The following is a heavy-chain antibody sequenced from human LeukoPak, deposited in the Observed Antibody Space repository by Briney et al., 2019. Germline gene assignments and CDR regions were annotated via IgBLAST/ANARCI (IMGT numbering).Heavy chain of an antibody. D-gene: IGHD3-3*01. J-gene: IGHJ4*02. CDR1: GYTFTDYY. V-gene: IGHV1-2*02. CDR2: INPNSGGT. Sequence: ASVKVSCKASGYTFTDYYMNWVRQAPGQGLEWMGWINPNSGGTNYAQKFQARVTMTRDTSISTAYMELSRLSSDDTAVYYWARDRTISLGTSKEIKYITIFDYWGQGTLVTVSS. CDR3: ARDRTISLGTSKEIKYITIFDY.